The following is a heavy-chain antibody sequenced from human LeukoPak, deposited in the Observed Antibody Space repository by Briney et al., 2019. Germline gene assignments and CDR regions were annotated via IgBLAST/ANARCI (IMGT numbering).Heavy chain of an antibody. CDR2: INHSGST. D-gene: IGHD6-19*01. CDR1: GGSFSGYY. CDR3: ARAVSGRFDH. V-gene: IGHV4-34*01. J-gene: IGHJ4*02. Sequence: SETLSLTCAVYGGSFSGYYWSWIRQPPGKGLEWIGEINHSGSTNYNPSLKSRVTISVDTSKNQFSLKLSSVTAADTAVYYCARAVSGRFDHWGQGTLVTVSS.